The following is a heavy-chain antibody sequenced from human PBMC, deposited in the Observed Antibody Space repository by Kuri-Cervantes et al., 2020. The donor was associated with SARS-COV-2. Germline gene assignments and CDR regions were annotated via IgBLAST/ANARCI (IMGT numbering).Heavy chain of an antibody. Sequence: GGSLTLSCAVSGVTFSSYSRSWVRQAPGTGLEWVSAISGSGGSTYYADSVKGRFTISRDNSKNTLYLQMNSLRAEDTAVYYCAKDLRSRYCSSTSCYAFDIWGQGTMVTVSS. CDR2: ISGSGGST. J-gene: IGHJ3*02. D-gene: IGHD2-2*01. V-gene: IGHV3-23*01. CDR3: AKDLRSRYCSSTSCYAFDI. CDR1: GVTFSSYS.